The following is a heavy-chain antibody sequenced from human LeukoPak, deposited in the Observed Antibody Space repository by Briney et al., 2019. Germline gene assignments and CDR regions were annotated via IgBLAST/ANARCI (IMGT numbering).Heavy chain of an antibody. CDR3: AREDPAHYYGMDV. CDR2: ISSSSSYI. CDR1: GFTFSSYS. Sequence: GGSLRLSCAASGFTFSSYSMNWVRQPPGKGLEWVSSISSSSSYIYYADSVKGRFTISRDNAKNSLYLQMNSLRAEDTAVYYCAREDPAHYYGMDVWGQGTTVTVSS. J-gene: IGHJ6*02. V-gene: IGHV3-21*01.